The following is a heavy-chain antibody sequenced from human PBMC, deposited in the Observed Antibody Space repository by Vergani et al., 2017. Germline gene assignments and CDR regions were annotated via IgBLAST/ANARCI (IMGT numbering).Heavy chain of an antibody. CDR1: GLTFSTYD. J-gene: IGHJ4*02. V-gene: IGHV3-13*01. CDR2: IGTAGDT. D-gene: IGHD6-6*01. CDR3: ARRDSSSPALDY. Sequence: VQLVESGGGVVQPGGSMRLSCSASGLTFSTYDMHWVRQATGKGLEWVSAIGTAGDTYYPGSVKGRFTISRENAKNSLYLQMNGLRAGDTAVYYCARRDSSSPALDYWGQGTLVTVSS.